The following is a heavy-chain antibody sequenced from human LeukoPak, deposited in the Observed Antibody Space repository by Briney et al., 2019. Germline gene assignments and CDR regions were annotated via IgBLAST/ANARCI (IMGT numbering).Heavy chain of an antibody. V-gene: IGHV3-66*04. CDR2: IYSGGST. CDR3: ARLDDSGYYYAN. CDR1: GFTFSSYA. Sequence: GGSLRLSCAASGFTFSSYAMSWVRQAPGKGLEWVSVIYSGGSTYYADSVKGRFTISRDNFKNTVYLQMYSLRAEDTAVYYCARLDDSGYYYANWGQGTLVTVSS. J-gene: IGHJ4*02. D-gene: IGHD3-22*01.